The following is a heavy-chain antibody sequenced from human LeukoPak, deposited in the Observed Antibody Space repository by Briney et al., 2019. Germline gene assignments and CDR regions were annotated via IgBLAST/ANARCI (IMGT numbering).Heavy chain of an antibody. CDR1: GGSISSYY. V-gene: IGHV4-59*08. J-gene: IGHJ4*02. Sequence: PSETLSLTCTVSGGSISSYYWSWIRQPPGKGLEWIGYIYYSGSTYYNPSLKSRVTISVDTSKNQFSLKLSSVTAADTAVYYCARADATSLYYYDSSGYSDFDYWGQGTLVTVSS. D-gene: IGHD3-22*01. CDR3: ARADATSLYYYDSSGYSDFDY. CDR2: IYYSGST.